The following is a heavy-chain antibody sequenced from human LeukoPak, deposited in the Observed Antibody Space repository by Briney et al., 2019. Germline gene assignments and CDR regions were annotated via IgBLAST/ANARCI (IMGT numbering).Heavy chain of an antibody. D-gene: IGHD4-17*01. CDR2: ISSSSSTI. V-gene: IGHV3-48*01. CDR1: GFTFSSYW. CDR3: ARERYGDLDY. Sequence: PGGSLRLSCAASGFTFSSYWMSWVRQAPGKGLEWVSYISSSSSTIHYADSVKGRFTISRDNAKNSLYLQMNSLRAEDTAVYYCARERYGDLDYWGQGTLVSVSS. J-gene: IGHJ4*02.